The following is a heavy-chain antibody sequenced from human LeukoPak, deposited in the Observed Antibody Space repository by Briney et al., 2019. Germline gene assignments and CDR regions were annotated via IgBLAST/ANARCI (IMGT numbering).Heavy chain of an antibody. CDR3: ARGMVATIFDY. V-gene: IGHV3-21*01. CDR2: ISSSSSYI. D-gene: IGHD5-24*01. Sequence: GWSLRLSCAASGFTFSSYSMNWVRQSPGKGLEWVSSISSSSSYIYYADSVKGRFTISRDNAKNSLYLQMNSLRAEDTAVYYCARGMVATIFDYWGQGTLVTVSS. J-gene: IGHJ4*02. CDR1: GFTFSSYS.